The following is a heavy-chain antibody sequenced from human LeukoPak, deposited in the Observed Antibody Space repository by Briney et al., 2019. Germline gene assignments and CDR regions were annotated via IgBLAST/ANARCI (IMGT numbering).Heavy chain of an antibody. D-gene: IGHD2-2*01. J-gene: IGHJ5*02. CDR3: ARDRYQNWFDP. CDR1: GFAFNTHA. V-gene: IGHV3-23*01. CDR2: ISASGGGT. Sequence: GGSLRLSCVASGFAFNTHAMTWVRQAPGKGLEWVSAISASGGGTHYADSVKGRFTISRDNAKNSLYLQMNSLRAEDTAVYYCARDRYQNWFDPWGQGTLVTVSS.